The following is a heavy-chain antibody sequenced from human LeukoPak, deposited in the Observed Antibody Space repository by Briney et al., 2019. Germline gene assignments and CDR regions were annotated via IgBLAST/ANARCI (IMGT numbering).Heavy chain of an antibody. Sequence: GGSLRLSCAASGFTFSSYGMHWVRQAPGKGLEWVAFIRYDGSNKYYADSVKGRFTISRDNSKNTLYLQMNSLRAEDTAVYYCARVLNYYDSSGPMNYWGQGTLVTVSS. CDR3: ARVLNYYDSSGPMNY. V-gene: IGHV3-30*02. J-gene: IGHJ4*02. CDR1: GFTFSSYG. CDR2: IRYDGSNK. D-gene: IGHD3-22*01.